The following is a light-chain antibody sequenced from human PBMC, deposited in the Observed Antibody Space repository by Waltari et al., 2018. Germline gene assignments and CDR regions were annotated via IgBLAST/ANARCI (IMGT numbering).Light chain of an antibody. J-gene: IGKJ2*01. CDR1: QGISSY. CDR2: AAS. V-gene: IGKV1-9*01. Sequence: IQLTQSPSPLSASVGDRVTITCRASQGISSYLGWYQQKPGKAPKLLISAASTLQSGVPSRFSGSGFGTDFTLTISSLQPEDFATYYCQQVKSYPPTFGQGTKLEIK. CDR3: QQVKSYPPT.